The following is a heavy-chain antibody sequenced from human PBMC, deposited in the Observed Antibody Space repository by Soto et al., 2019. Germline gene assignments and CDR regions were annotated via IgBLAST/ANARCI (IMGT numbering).Heavy chain of an antibody. V-gene: IGHV3-30*19. J-gene: IGHJ1*01. Sequence: QVQLVESGGGVVQPGTSLRVSCVGSGFTFRSYVIHWVRQAPGKGLEWVALTSYDGSDKYYGDSVRGRFTISRDNSRNTVDLQMCSLRLEDTALYYSVRWGTTGGLEVWGQGTLVSVSS. CDR1: GFTFRSYV. D-gene: IGHD3-16*01. CDR2: TSYDGSDK. CDR3: VRWGTTGGLEV.